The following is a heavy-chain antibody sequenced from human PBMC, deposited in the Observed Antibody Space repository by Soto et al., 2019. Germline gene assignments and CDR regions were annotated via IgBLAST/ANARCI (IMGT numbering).Heavy chain of an antibody. J-gene: IGHJ6*02. CDR1: GYTFTTDS. CDR3: AREVPAYCGGDCLQDYYYYYGMDV. Sequence: ASVKVSCKASGYTFTTDSISWVRQAPGQGLEWMGWISAYNGNTNYAQKLQGRVTMTTDTSTSTAYMELRSLRSDDTAVYYCAREVPAYCGGDCLQDYYYYYGMDVWG. V-gene: IGHV1-18*01. CDR2: ISAYNGNT. D-gene: IGHD2-21*02.